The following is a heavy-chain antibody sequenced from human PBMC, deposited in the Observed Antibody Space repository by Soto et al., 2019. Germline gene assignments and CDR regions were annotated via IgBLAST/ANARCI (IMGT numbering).Heavy chain of an antibody. CDR2: IIPVFGTA. CDR3: ARDCSGGGCFSDPPLYYGLDV. Sequence: QVQLVQSGAEVKKPGSSVRVSCKASGGTFSKYKITWVRQAPGQGLEWMGGIIPVFGTANYAQKFQGRVTITADEATSTASMEVSRLRSDDTAVYYCARDCSGGGCFSDPPLYYGLDVWGQGTTVKVS. CDR1: GGTFSKYK. J-gene: IGHJ6*02. D-gene: IGHD2-15*01. V-gene: IGHV1-69*12.